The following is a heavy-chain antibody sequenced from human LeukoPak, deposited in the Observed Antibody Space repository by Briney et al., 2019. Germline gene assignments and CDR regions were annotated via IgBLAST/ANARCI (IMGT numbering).Heavy chain of an antibody. CDR1: GGSISSGSYY. J-gene: IGHJ4*02. Sequence: PSQTLSLTCTVSGGSISSGSYYWSWIRQPAGKGLEWIGRIYTSGSTNYNPSPKSRVTISVDTSKNQYSLKLSSVTAADTAVYYCAGDSSGYQANFDYWGQGTLVTVSS. CDR2: IYTSGST. CDR3: AGDSSGYQANFDY. V-gene: IGHV4-61*02. D-gene: IGHD3-22*01.